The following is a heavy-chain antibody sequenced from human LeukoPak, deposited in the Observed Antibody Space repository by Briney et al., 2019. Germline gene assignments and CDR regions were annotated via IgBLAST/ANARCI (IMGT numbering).Heavy chain of an antibody. CDR1: GFTFSSYS. Sequence: GGSLRLSCAASGFTFSSYSMNWVRQAPGKGLEWVSSISSSSSYIYYADSVKGRFTISRDNAKNSLYLQMNSLRAEDTAVYYCARSGGKTYYYDSSGYYRPNRGAFDIWGQGTMVTVSS. CDR2: ISSSSSYI. J-gene: IGHJ3*02. D-gene: IGHD3-22*01. CDR3: ARSGGKTYYYDSSGYYRPNRGAFDI. V-gene: IGHV3-21*01.